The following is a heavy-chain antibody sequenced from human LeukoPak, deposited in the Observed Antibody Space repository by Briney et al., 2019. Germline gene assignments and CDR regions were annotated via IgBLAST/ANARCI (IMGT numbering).Heavy chain of an antibody. CDR3: ARRGGLEY. J-gene: IGHJ4*02. CDR1: GFSFSSYS. Sequence: GGSLRLSCGASGFSFSSYSMNWVLQAPGKGLEWVSSISSSSSYIYYADSVKGRFTISRDNAKNSLYLQMNSLRVEDTAVYYCARRGGLEYWDQGTLVTVSS. CDR2: ISSSSSYI. D-gene: IGHD2/OR15-2a*01. V-gene: IGHV3-21*01.